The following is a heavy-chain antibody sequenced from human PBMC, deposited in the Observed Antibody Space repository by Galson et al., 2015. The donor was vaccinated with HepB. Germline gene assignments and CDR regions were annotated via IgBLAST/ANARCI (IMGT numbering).Heavy chain of an antibody. J-gene: IGHJ4*02. CDR2: VSYDGSDK. V-gene: IGHV3-30-3*01. CDR1: GFTFSTYA. Sequence: SLRLSCAASGFTFSTYAMHWVRQAPGKGLEWVAIVSYDGSDKYYADSVRGRFSISRDNSKNTLFLQMNSLKVEDTAVYYCAASRSISWPTGAFWGRGPLVTVSS. CDR3: AASRSISWPTGAF. D-gene: IGHD6-13*01.